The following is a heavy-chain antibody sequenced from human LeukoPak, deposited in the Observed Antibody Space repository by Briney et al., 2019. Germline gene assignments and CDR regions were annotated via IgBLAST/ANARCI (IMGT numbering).Heavy chain of an antibody. J-gene: IGHJ6*04. D-gene: IGHD3-3*01. CDR1: GGSIRSYY. Sequence: PSETLSLTCSVSGGSIRSYYWSWIRQSAGKGLEWIGRIYASGSTNYNLSLKSRVTMSVDTSKNQFSLKLSSVTAADTAVYYCARETVDNYDFNVGGKGTTVTVSS. V-gene: IGHV4-4*07. CDR3: ARETVDNYDFNV. CDR2: IYASGST.